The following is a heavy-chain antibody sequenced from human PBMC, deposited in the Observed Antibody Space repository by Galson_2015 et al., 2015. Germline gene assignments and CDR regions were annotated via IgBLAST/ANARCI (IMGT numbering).Heavy chain of an antibody. J-gene: IGHJ4*02. V-gene: IGHV3-53*01. CDR1: GFTVATHY. D-gene: IGHD4-17*01. CDR2: IYSDGRS. CDR3: ARAPLRDYGDYLDY. Sequence: SLRLSCAASGFTVATHYMSWVRQAPGQGLEWVSVIYSDGRSFYGDYVTGRFAISRDSSKTALYLQMNSLRAEDTAVYYCARAPLRDYGDYLDYWGQGALVTVSS.